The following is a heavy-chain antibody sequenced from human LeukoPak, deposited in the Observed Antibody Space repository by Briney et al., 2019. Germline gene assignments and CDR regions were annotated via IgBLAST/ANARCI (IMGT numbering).Heavy chain of an antibody. Sequence: PGGSLRLSCVASGFTFSSYAMHWVRQAPGKGLEWVAVISYDGSNKYYADSVKGRFTISRDNSKNTLYLQMNSLRAEDTAVYYCARGPSAGGYDYVWGSYRYTGQDYWGQGTLVTVSS. CDR2: ISYDGSNK. CDR3: ARGPSAGGYDYVWGSYRYTGQDY. CDR1: GFTFSSYA. D-gene: IGHD3-16*02. V-gene: IGHV3-30*04. J-gene: IGHJ4*02.